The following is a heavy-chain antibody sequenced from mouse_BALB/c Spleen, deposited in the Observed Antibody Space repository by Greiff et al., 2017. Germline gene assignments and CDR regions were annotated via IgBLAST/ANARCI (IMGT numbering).Heavy chain of an antibody. V-gene: IGHV5-12-2*01. D-gene: IGHD2-3*01. CDR2: ISNGGGST. CDR1: GFTFSSYT. J-gene: IGHJ4*01. Sequence: EVQLVESGGGLVQPGGSLKLSCAASGFTFSSYTMSWVRQTPEKRLEWVAYISNGGGSTYYPDTVKGRFTISRDNAKNTLYLQMSSLKSEDTAMYYCARHDGYYDAMDYWGQGTSVTVSS. CDR3: ARHDGYYDAMDY.